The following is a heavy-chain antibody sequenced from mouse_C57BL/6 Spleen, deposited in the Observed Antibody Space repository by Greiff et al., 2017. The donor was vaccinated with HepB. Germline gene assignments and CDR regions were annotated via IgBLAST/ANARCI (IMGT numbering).Heavy chain of an antibody. Sequence: QVQLQQPGAELVKPGASVKMSCKASGYTFTSYWITWVKQRPGQGLEWIGDIYPGSGSTNYNEKFKSKATLTVDTSSSTAYMQLSSLTSEDSAVYYCVYYGGSYRYFDVWGTGTTVTVSS. J-gene: IGHJ1*03. CDR2: IYPGSGST. V-gene: IGHV1-55*01. D-gene: IGHD1-1*01. CDR1: GYTFTSYW. CDR3: VYYGGSYRYFDV.